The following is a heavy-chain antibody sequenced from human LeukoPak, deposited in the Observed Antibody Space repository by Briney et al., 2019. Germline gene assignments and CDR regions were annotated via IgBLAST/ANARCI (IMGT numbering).Heavy chain of an antibody. D-gene: IGHD5-18*01. CDR3: ARVREGYSYGIYYYYMDV. CDR1: GYTFTSYD. V-gene: IGHV1-8*03. CDR2: MNPNSGNT. Sequence: ASVKVSCKASGYTFTSYDINWVRQATGQGLEWMGWMNPNSGNTGYAQKFQGRVTITRNTSISTAYMELSSLRSEDTAVYYCARVREGYSYGIYYYYMDVWGKGTTVTVSS. J-gene: IGHJ6*03.